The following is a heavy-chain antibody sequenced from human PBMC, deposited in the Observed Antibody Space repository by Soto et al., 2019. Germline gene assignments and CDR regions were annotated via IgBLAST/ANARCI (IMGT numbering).Heavy chain of an antibody. CDR2: IWYDGSNK. D-gene: IGHD2-2*01. J-gene: IGHJ6*03. V-gene: IGHV3-33*01. Sequence: GGSLRLSCAASGFTFSSYGMHWVRQAPGKGLEWVAVIWYDGSNKYYADSVKGRFTISRDNSKNTLYQQMNSLRAEDTAVYYCARVGYCSSTSCRGYYYYMDVWGKGTTVTVSS. CDR1: GFTFSSYG. CDR3: ARVGYCSSTSCRGYYYYMDV.